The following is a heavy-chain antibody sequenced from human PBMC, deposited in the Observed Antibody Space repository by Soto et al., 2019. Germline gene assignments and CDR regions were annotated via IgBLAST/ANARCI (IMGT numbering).Heavy chain of an antibody. V-gene: IGHV3-23*01. Sequence: GGSLRLSCAASGFTFSSYAMSWVRQAPGKGLEWVSAISGSGGSTYYADSVKGRFTISRDNSKNTLYLQMNSLRAEDTAVYYCAKELRTTISAWNWFDPWGQGTLVTVSS. CDR2: ISGSGGST. J-gene: IGHJ5*02. CDR1: GFTFSSYA. D-gene: IGHD3-9*01. CDR3: AKELRTTISAWNWFDP.